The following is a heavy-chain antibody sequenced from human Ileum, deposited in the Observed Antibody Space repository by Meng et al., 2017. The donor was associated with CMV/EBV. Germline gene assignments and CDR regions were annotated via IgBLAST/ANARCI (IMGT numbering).Heavy chain of an antibody. J-gene: IGHJ4*02. D-gene: IGHD7-27*01. CDR1: GYTFTDHN. CDR2: ISLGNGQT. V-gene: IGHV1-18*04. Sequence: QVHLLKSGAAVKQPGASVRISCKTSGYTFTDHNIGWVRQAPGQGLEWVGWISLGNGQTVYGHKVEGRVTVSTDTSTSTAYMELRSLRSDDTAMYYCARDVWGYDYWGQGTLVTVSS. CDR3: ARDVWGYDY.